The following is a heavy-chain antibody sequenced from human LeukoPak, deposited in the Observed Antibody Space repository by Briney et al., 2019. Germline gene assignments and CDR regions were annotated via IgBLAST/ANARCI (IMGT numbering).Heavy chain of an antibody. D-gene: IGHD6-19*01. V-gene: IGHV3-33*01. CDR2: IWYDGSKK. J-gene: IGHJ1*01. CDR1: GFTFSRYG. Sequence: GGSLRLSCAASGFTFSRYGMHWVRQAPGKGLEWVAVIWYDGSKKNYADSVKGRFTISRDNSKNTLNLQMTSLRAEDTAVYYCARVSEDYSSGWYEEYFQYWGQGTLVIVSS. CDR3: ARVSEDYSSGWYEEYFQY.